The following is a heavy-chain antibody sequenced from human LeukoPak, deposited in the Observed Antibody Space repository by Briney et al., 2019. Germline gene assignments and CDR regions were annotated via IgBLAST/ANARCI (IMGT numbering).Heavy chain of an antibody. Sequence: GASLKISFKASGYRFPTYWIGWVRQMPGKGLEWMGIIYPGDSDTRYSPSFQGQVTISADKSISTAYLQWSSLKASDTAMYYCARIPCSSTSCHKRFDYWGQGTLVTVSS. CDR2: IYPGDSDT. J-gene: IGHJ4*02. V-gene: IGHV5-51*01. CDR3: ARIPCSSTSCHKRFDY. D-gene: IGHD2-2*01. CDR1: GYRFPTYW.